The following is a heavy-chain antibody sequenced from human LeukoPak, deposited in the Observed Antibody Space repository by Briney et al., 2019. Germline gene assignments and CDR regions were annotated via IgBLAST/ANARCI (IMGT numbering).Heavy chain of an antibody. V-gene: IGHV3-23*01. Sequence: PGGSLRLSCAASGFTFSSFAMSWVRQAPGKGLEWVSAITGRGGSTFYAGPVKGRFTISRDNSKNTLYLQMNSLRAEDTAVYYCAKELYTGSYFTSDYRGQGSLVSVSS. J-gene: IGHJ4*02. D-gene: IGHD1-26*01. CDR2: ITGRGGST. CDR3: AKELYTGSYFTSDY. CDR1: GFTFSSFA.